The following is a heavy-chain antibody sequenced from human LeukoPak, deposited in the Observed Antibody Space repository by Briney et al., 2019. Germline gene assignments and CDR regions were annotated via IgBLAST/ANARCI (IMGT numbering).Heavy chain of an antibody. J-gene: IGHJ3*02. CDR3: ARGGTTGTTSPLRAFDI. V-gene: IGHV3-53*01. CDR1: GFTVSSDF. D-gene: IGHD1-1*01. Sequence: GGSLRLSCAASGFTVSSDFMGWVRQPPGKGLEWVSITHSGGDTYYADSVKGRFTISRDNSKNTMYVQMNSLSAEDTAVYYCARGGTTGTTSPLRAFDIWGQGTMVTVSS. CDR2: THSGGDT.